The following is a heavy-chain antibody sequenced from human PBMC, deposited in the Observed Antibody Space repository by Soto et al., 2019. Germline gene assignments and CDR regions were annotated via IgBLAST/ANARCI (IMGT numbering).Heavy chain of an antibody. J-gene: IGHJ4*02. CDR2: ISGRGGST. V-gene: IGHV3-23*01. Sequence: GGSLRLSCAASGFTFSSYAMSWVRQAPGKGLEWVSAISGRGGSTYYADSVKGRFTISRDNSKTMLYLQMNSPRAEDTAVYYCAKAGYCSGGRCHYFDYWGQGTLVTVSS. CDR1: GFTFSSYA. CDR3: AKAGYCSGGRCHYFDY. D-gene: IGHD2-15*01.